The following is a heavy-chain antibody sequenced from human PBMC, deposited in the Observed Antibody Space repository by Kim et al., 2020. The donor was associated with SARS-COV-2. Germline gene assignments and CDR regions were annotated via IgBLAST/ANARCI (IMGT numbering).Heavy chain of an antibody. CDR3: AKRYCSGGTCYSIDY. CDR2: ISGSGGTT. J-gene: IGHJ4*02. Sequence: GGSLRLSCAASGFTFRSHAMNWVRQPPGKGLEWVSGISGSGGTTNYADSVKGRFTISRDNSKNTLYLQMNSLRAEDTAVYYCAKRYCSGGTCYSIDYWGQGTLVTVSS. D-gene: IGHD2-15*01. V-gene: IGHV3-23*01. CDR1: GFTFRSHA.